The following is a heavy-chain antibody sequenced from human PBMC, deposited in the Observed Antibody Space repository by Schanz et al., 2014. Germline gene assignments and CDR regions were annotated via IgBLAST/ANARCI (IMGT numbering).Heavy chain of an antibody. V-gene: IGHV1-18*01. J-gene: IGHJ5*02. CDR2: ISTFRNEDT. D-gene: IGHD2-2*01. CDR1: GYAFTTYG. CDR3: ARDRRRYCSTASCLHDNWFDP. Sequence: QVQLVQSGAEVKKPGASVRVSCKVSGYAFTTYGISWVRQAPGQGPEFMGWISTFRNEDTNSAQRFQGRLTMTTDTSTSTAYMELRSLRSEDTAMYYCARDRRRYCSTASCLHDNWFDPWGQGTLVIVSS.